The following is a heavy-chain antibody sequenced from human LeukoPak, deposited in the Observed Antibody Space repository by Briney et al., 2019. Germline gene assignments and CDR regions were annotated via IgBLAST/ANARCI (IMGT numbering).Heavy chain of an antibody. CDR3: ARELPHNFVLGYYGMDV. V-gene: IGHV3-48*03. J-gene: IGHJ6*02. D-gene: IGHD2-15*01. CDR1: GFTFSSYE. CDR2: IGSSGRTI. Sequence: LPGGSLRLSCAASGFTFSSYEMNWVRQAPGKGLEWVSYIGSSGRTIYYADSVKGRFTTSRDNAKNSLYLQLNSLRAEDTAVYYCARELPHNFVLGYYGMDVWGQGTTVTVSS.